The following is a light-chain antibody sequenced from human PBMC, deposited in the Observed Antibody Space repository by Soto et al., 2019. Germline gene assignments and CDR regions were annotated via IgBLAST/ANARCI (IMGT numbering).Light chain of an antibody. CDR2: GAS. V-gene: IGKV3-20*01. CDR1: QNINNNY. J-gene: IGKJ4*01. Sequence: EILLTQSPGTLALSPGEGATLSCRASQNINNNYLAWYQQKPGQAPRLLIHGASSRATGIPDRFSGSGSGTDFTLTISRLEHEDFAVYYCQQYSTSLLTFGGGTKVEIK. CDR3: QQYSTSLLT.